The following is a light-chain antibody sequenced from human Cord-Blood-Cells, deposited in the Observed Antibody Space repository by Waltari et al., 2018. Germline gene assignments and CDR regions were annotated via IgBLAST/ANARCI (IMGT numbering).Light chain of an antibody. J-gene: IGKJ3*01. CDR3: MQGIHLPT. CDR1: QSLLHSDGKTY. Sequence: DIVMTQTPLSLSVTPGQPASISCKSSQSLLHSDGKTYLYWYLQKPGQSPQLLIYEVSGRFSGVPDRFSGSGSGTDFTLKISRVEAEDVGVYYCMQGIHLPTFGPGTKVDIK. CDR2: EVS. V-gene: IGKV2-29*02.